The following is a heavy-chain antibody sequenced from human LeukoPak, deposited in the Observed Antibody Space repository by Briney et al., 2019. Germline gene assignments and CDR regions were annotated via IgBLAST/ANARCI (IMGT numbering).Heavy chain of an antibody. Sequence: SVKVSCKASGGTFSSYAISWVRQAPGQGLEWMGRIIPILGIANYAQKFQGRVTITADKSTSTAYMELSSLRSEDTAVYYCARGRATTISSPTDYWGQGTLVTVSS. CDR2: IIPILGIA. CDR1: GGTFSSYA. V-gene: IGHV1-69*04. J-gene: IGHJ4*02. D-gene: IGHD5-24*01. CDR3: ARGRATTISSPTDY.